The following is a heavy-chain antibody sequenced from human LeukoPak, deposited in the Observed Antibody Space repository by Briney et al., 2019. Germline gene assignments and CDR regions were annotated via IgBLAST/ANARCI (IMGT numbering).Heavy chain of an antibody. V-gene: IGHV3-30*02. J-gene: IGHJ6*04. CDR2: IRYDGGNK. CDR1: GFTFSSYG. D-gene: IGHD3-10*02. CDR3: AELGITMIGGV. Sequence: GGSLRLSCAASGFTFSSYGMHWVRQAPGEGLEWMTFIRYDGGNKYYADSVKGRFTISRDNSKNTLYLQMNSLRPEDTAVYYCAELGITMIGGVWGKGTTVTISS.